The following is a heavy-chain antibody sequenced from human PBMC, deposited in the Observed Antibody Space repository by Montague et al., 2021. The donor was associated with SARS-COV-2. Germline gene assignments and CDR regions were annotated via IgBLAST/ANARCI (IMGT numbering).Heavy chain of an antibody. CDR2: IYHSGST. D-gene: IGHD3-16*01. CDR1: GGSISSSHW. V-gene: IGHV4-4*02. Sequence: SETLSLTCAVSGGSISSSHWWSWVRQPPGKGLEWIGEIYHSGSTNYNPSLKSRVTISIDKSKNQFSLKLSSVTAADTAVYYCAREFRTYGGGGQYWYFDLWGRGTLVTVSS. CDR3: AREFRTYGGGGQYWYFDL. J-gene: IGHJ2*01.